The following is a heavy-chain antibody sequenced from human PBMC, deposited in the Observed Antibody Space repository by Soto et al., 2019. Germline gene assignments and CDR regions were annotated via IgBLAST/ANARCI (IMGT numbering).Heavy chain of an antibody. CDR1: GGSISSYY. CDR3: ARHGGDSFASDYYYYMDV. V-gene: IGHV4-59*08. J-gene: IGHJ6*03. Sequence: PSETLSLTCTVSGGSISSYYWSWIRQPPGKGLEWIGYIYYSGSTNYNPSLKSRVTISVDTSKNQFSLKLSSVTAADTAVYYCARHGGDSFASDYYYYMDVWGKGTTVTVSS. D-gene: IGHD3-16*01. CDR2: IYYSGST.